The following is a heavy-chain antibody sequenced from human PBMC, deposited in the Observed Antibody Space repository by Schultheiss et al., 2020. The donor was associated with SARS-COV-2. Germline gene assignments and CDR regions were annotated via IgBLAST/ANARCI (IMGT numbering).Heavy chain of an antibody. V-gene: IGHV3-30*04. Sequence: GGSLRLSCAASGFSFITYAMHWVRQAPGKGLEWVALISYNGGNEYYADSVKGRFTVSRDNSKNTVYLQMNRLRVEDTAVYYCARDGIVQTTVTTALHDYWGQGTLVTVSS. J-gene: IGHJ4*02. CDR3: ARDGIVQTTVTTALHDY. CDR1: GFSFITYA. CDR2: ISYNGGNE. D-gene: IGHD4-17*01.